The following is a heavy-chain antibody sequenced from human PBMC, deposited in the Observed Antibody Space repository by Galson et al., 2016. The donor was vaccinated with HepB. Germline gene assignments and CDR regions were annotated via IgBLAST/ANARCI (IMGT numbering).Heavy chain of an antibody. CDR2: ISFDGYSK. D-gene: IGHD1-26*01. J-gene: IGHJ4*02. V-gene: IGHV3-30-3*01. CDR1: GFSFTKYT. CDR3: AREPTGSYFEY. Sequence: SLRLSCAASGFSFTKYTMHWVRQGPGKGLEWVALISFDGYSKYYADSVRGRITISRDTSKNTLYLQMNTLRAEDTAVYYCAREPTGSYFEYWGQGTLVTVSP.